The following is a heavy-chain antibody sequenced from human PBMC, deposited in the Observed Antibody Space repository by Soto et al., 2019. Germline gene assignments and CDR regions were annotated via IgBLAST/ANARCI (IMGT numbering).Heavy chain of an antibody. D-gene: IGHD6-6*01. CDR1: GDSVSANSAA. J-gene: IGHJ6*02. CDR2: TYYRSKWNY. CDR3: VCQPLATLALYGMDF. V-gene: IGHV6-1*01. Sequence: SQTLSLTCAISGDSVSANSAAWNWIRQSPSRGLEWLGRTYYRSKWNYDYAESVKSRVTITPDTSNNQFSLQLNSVTPEDTAVYYCVCQPLATLALYGMDFWGQGTQVLVAS.